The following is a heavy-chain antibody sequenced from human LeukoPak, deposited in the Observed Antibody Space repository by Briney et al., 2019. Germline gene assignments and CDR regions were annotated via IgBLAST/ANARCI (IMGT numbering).Heavy chain of an antibody. D-gene: IGHD3-16*02. J-gene: IGHJ4*02. CDR1: GGSFGGYY. Sequence: SETLSLTCAVYGGSFGGYYWSWIRQPPGKGLEWIGEINHSGSTNYNPSLKSRVTISVDTSKNQFSLKLSSVTAADTAVYYCARIRDYVWGSYLYPFDYWGQGTLVTVSS. V-gene: IGHV4-34*01. CDR2: INHSGST. CDR3: ARIRDYVWGSYLYPFDY.